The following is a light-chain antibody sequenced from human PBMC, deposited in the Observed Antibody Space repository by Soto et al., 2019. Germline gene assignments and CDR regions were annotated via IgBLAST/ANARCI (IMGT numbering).Light chain of an antibody. Sequence: QSALTQPPSASGSPGQSVTISCTGTSSDVGRYNYVSWYQQHPGKAPKLMIYEVSKRPSGVPDRFSGSKSGNTASLTVSGLQAEDEADYYCCSYAGSSNVFGTGTKVTVL. V-gene: IGLV2-8*01. CDR2: EVS. CDR3: CSYAGSSNV. CDR1: SSDVGRYNY. J-gene: IGLJ6*01.